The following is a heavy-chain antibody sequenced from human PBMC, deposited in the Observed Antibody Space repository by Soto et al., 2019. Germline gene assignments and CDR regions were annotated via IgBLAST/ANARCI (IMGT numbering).Heavy chain of an antibody. Sequence: QVQLVESGGGVVQPGRSLRLSCTTSGFTFSNYGMYWVRQAPGQGLEWVAAVWFDGNNKDYADSVKGRFTISKDNSKSTLFLQMNNLRVEDTAVYYCARERGPRLPDYWGQGTLVTVSS. J-gene: IGHJ4*02. CDR2: VWFDGNNK. CDR3: ARERGPRLPDY. CDR1: GFTFSNYG. V-gene: IGHV3-33*01. D-gene: IGHD4-17*01.